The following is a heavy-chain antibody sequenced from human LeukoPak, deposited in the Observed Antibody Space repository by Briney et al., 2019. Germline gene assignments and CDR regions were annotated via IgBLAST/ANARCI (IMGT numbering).Heavy chain of an antibody. CDR1: GFRFSYHD. D-gene: IGHD1-14*01. Sequence: PGGSLRLSCAASGFRFSYHDMHWVRQAPGKGLEFVSSIVAAGAHTFYADSVKGRFTISRDNFQSTIYLQMDGLRPEDSAVYYCARELGGTKTGGFDIWGQGTVVTVSS. J-gene: IGHJ3*02. CDR2: IVAAGAHT. V-gene: IGHV3-64*02. CDR3: ARELGGTKTGGFDI.